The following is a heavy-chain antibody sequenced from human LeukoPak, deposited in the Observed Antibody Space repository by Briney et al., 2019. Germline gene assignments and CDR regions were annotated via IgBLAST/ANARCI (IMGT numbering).Heavy chain of an antibody. Sequence: SETLSLTCTVSGGSISSSYYYWGWIRQPPGKGLEWIGSIYYSGSTYYNPSLKSRVTISVDTSKNQFSLKLSSVTAADTAVYYCARDPIGSGSFDPWGQGTLVTVSS. CDR1: GGSISSSYYY. D-gene: IGHD3-10*01. J-gene: IGHJ5*02. V-gene: IGHV4-39*07. CDR2: IYYSGST. CDR3: ARDPIGSGSFDP.